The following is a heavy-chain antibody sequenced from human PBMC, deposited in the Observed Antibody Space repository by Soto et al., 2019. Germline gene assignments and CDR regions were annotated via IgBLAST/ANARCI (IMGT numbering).Heavy chain of an antibody. V-gene: IGHV4-31*03. CDR3: ARGVVPAASPFDY. CDR1: GGSISSGGYY. CDR2: IYYSGST. D-gene: IGHD2-2*01. Sequence: SETLSLTCTVSGGSISSGGYYWSWIRQHPGKGLEWIGYIYYSGSTYYNPSLKSRVTISVDTSKNQFSLKLSSVTAADTAVYYCARGVVPAASPFDYWGQGTLVTSPQ. J-gene: IGHJ4*02.